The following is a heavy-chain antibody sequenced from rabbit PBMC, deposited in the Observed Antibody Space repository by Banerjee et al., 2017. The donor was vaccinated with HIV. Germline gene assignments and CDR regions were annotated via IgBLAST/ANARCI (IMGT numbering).Heavy chain of an antibody. Sequence: QEQLVESGGGLVQPGGSLKLSCKASGFSLSSYGISWVRQAPGKGLEWIACIYTGDDNTYYASWAKGRFTISKTSSTTVTLQMTSLTAADTATYFCARDFSYDDYAYFDLWGQGTLVTFS. J-gene: IGHJ4*01. CDR1: GFSLSSYG. V-gene: IGHV1S45*01. D-gene: IGHD2-1*01. CDR3: ARDFSYDDYAYFDL. CDR2: IYTGDDNT.